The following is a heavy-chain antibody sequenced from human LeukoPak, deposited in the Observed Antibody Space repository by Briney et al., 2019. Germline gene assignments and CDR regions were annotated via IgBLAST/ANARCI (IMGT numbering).Heavy chain of an antibody. J-gene: IGHJ4*02. CDR2: IKQDGTEK. V-gene: IGHV3-7*01. CDR1: GFTFTTYW. CDR3: ASDRLGAEYDY. Sequence: GGSLRLSCAASGFTFTTYWTSWVRQAPGKGLEWVANIKQDGTEKYYVDSVKGRFTVSRDNAKKSLYLEMNSLRAEDTAVYYCASDRLGAEYDYWGQGTLVSVSS. D-gene: IGHD3-16*01.